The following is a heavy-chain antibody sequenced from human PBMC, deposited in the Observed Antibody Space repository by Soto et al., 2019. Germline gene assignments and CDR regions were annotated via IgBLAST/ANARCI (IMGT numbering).Heavy chain of an antibody. Sequence: QVQLQESGPGLVKPSGTLSLTCAVSGGSISSSNWWSWVRQPPGKGLEWIGEIYHSGSTNYNPSRKSRVTTSVAKCTNQFSLNLSSVTAADTAVYYCARVAVAGTRVDYWGQGTLVTVSS. CDR1: GGSISSSNW. CDR3: ARVAVAGTRVDY. D-gene: IGHD6-19*01. V-gene: IGHV4-4*02. CDR2: IYHSGST. J-gene: IGHJ4*02.